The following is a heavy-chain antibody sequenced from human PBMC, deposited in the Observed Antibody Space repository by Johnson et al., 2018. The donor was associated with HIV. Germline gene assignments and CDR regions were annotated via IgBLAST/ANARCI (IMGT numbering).Heavy chain of an antibody. Sequence: HVQLVESGGGVVQPGRSLRLSCAASGFTFSSHGMHWVRQAPGKGLEWVAVIWYDGSTKYYADSVKGRFTISRDNAKNCLYLQMNSLRAEDTAVYYCGVADYGGPDAFDIWGQGTMVTVSS. CDR3: GVADYGGPDAFDI. CDR2: IWYDGSTK. J-gene: IGHJ3*02. D-gene: IGHD4-23*01. CDR1: GFTFSSHG. V-gene: IGHV3-33*03.